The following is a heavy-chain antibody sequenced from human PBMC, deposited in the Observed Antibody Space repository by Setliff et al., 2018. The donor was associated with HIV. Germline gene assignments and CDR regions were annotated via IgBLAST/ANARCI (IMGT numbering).Heavy chain of an antibody. Sequence: PSETLSLTCSVSGDSISTGTYYWGWIRQPPGKGLEWIGSVSYSGSTLYNPSLKGRVTISVDTSKNQFSLNLRSVTAADTAVYYCARRGGISTTVEGPPPFDFWGPGTLVTVSS. J-gene: IGHJ4*02. D-gene: IGHD3-22*01. CDR2: VSYSGST. CDR1: GDSISTGTYY. V-gene: IGHV4-39*07. CDR3: ARRGGISTTVEGPPPFDF.